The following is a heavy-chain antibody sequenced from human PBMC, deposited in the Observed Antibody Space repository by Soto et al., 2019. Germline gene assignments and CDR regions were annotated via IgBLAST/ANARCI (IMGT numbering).Heavy chain of an antibody. V-gene: IGHV3-73*01. Sequence: EVQRVESGGGLVQPGGSLKLSCAASGFTFSGSAMHWVRQASGKGLEWVGRIRSKANNYATAYGASVKGRFTISRDDSKTTAYLQLNSLKTEDTAVYYCSRQASDFWSGKPQYYMDVWGKGPTVTVSS. D-gene: IGHD3-3*01. CDR2: IRSKANNYAT. CDR1: GFTFSGSA. CDR3: SRQASDFWSGKPQYYMDV. J-gene: IGHJ6*03.